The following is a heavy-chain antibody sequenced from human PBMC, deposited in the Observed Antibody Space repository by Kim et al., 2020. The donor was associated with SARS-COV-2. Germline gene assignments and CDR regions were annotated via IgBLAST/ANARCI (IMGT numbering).Heavy chain of an antibody. V-gene: IGHV1-46*01. Sequence: SYANKIQGRVTMTRETSTSTFNLQLSSLRSEHTAVYYCARVDTAMVGFDPWGQGTLVTVSS. J-gene: IGHJ5*02. D-gene: IGHD5-18*01. CDR3: ARVDTAMVGFDP.